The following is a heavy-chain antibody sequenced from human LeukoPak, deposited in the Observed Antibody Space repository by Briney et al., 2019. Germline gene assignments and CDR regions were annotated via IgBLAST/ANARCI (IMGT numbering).Heavy chain of an antibody. J-gene: IGHJ6*03. V-gene: IGHV4-39*07. CDR1: GGSISTNNYY. D-gene: IGHD1-14*01. Sequence: PSETLSLTCTVSGGSISTNNYYWGWIRQPPGKGLEWIGNIFYSGSTYYSPSLKSRVTISLDTSRNQFSLKLSSVTAADTAVYYCARDLLNHIEPYYYMDVWGKGTTVTVSS. CDR2: IFYSGST. CDR3: ARDLLNHIEPYYYMDV.